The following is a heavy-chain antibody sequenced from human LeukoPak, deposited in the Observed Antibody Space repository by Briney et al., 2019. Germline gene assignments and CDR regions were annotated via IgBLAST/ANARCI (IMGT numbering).Heavy chain of an antibody. CDR3: AREACGGGSCYSGYFDY. CDR1: GFTFSSYA. Sequence: PGGSLRLSCAASGFTFSSYAMSWVRQAPGKGLEWVSAISGSGGSTYYADSVKGRFTISRDNSKNTLYLQMNSLRAEDTAVYYCAREACGGGSCYSGYFDYWGQGTLVTVSS. J-gene: IGHJ4*02. D-gene: IGHD2-15*01. V-gene: IGHV3-23*01. CDR2: ISGSGGST.